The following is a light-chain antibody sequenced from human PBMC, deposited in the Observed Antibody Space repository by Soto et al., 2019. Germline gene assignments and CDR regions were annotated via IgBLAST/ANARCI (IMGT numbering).Light chain of an antibody. J-gene: IGLJ3*02. CDR3: VLYMGSGIWV. Sequence: QAVVTQEPSFSVAPGRTVTLTCGLSSGSVSTSYYPSWYQQTPGQAPLTLIYSTNTRSSGVPDRFSGSILGNNAALTITGAQADDESDYYCVLYMGSGIWVFGGGTKLTV. CDR1: SGSVSTSYY. V-gene: IGLV8-61*01. CDR2: STN.